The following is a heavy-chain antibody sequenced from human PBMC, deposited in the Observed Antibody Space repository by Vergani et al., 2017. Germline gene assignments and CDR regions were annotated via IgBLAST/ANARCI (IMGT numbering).Heavy chain of an antibody. J-gene: IGHJ3*02. V-gene: IGHV4-4*03. Sequence: QVQLQESGPGLVKPPGTLSLTCTVSGGSISNNNWWSWVRQLPGKGLDWIVEVYHSGSTNYNPSLKSRVTISVDKSKNQISLKLRSVTDADTAVYYCVRQWKLQGAFDIWGQGTMVTVSS. D-gene: IGHD1-1*01. CDR3: VRQWKLQGAFDI. CDR2: VYHSGST. CDR1: GGSISNNNW.